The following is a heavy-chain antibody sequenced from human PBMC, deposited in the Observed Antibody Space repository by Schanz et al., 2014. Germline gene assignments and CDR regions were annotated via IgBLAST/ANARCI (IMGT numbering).Heavy chain of an antibody. D-gene: IGHD3-10*01. CDR3: ARDGNYYGSRNYYKTPSDFDY. V-gene: IGHV3-66*01. CDR1: GFTVSSNH. Sequence: EGQLAESGGGLVQPGGSLRLSCAVSGFTVSSNHMSWVRQAPGKGLEWVSTIYASGATYYADSVKRRFTISRDISKNTQHLQVTSLRAEDTAIYYCARDGNYYGSRNYYKTPSDFDYWGQGTLVTVSS. CDR2: IYASGAT. J-gene: IGHJ4*02.